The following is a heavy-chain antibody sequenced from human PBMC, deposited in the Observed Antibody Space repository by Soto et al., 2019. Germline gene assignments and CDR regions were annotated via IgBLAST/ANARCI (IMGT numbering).Heavy chain of an antibody. CDR2: FYSTGST. CDR1: GGSIIGSY. V-gene: IGHV4-59*01. CDR3: ARSVAVPGAHIDY. Sequence: TLSLTCSVPGGSIIGSYSSWIRQSPVKGLEWLGYFYSTGSTNYSPSLRSRVSISVDTSKNEFSLRLSSVTAADTAVYFCARSVAVPGAHIDYWGQGTQVTVSS. J-gene: IGHJ4*02. D-gene: IGHD6-19*01.